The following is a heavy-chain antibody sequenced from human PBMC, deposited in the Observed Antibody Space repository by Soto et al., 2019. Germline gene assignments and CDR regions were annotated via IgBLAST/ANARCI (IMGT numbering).Heavy chain of an antibody. D-gene: IGHD2-15*01. V-gene: IGHV1-2*04. CDR1: GYTFTGYY. J-gene: IGHJ6*02. Sequence: ASVKVSCKASGYTFTGYYMHWVRQAPGQGLEWMGWINPNSGGTNYAQKFQGWVTMTRDTSIGTAYMELSRLRSDDTAVYYCARDGAYCSGGSCYILYYYYGMDVWGQGTTVTVSS. CDR2: INPNSGGT. CDR3: ARDGAYCSGGSCYILYYYYGMDV.